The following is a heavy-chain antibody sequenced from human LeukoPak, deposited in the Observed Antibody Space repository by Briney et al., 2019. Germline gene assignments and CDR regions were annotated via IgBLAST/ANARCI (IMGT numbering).Heavy chain of an antibody. Sequence: ASVKVSCKASGYTFTGYYMYWVRQAPGQGLEWMGWINPNSGVTNYAQKFQGRVTMTRDTSISTAYMDLSRLTSDDTAVYYCAWRYCSGGICYSVADYWGQGTLVTVSS. CDR1: GYTFTGYY. CDR3: AWRYCSGGICYSVADY. CDR2: INPNSGVT. D-gene: IGHD2-15*01. V-gene: IGHV1-2*02. J-gene: IGHJ4*02.